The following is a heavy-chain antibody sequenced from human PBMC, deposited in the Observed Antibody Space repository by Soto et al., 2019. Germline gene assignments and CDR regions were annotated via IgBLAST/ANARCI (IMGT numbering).Heavy chain of an antibody. Sequence: GASVKVSCKASGYTFTGYYMHWVRQAPGQGLEWMGWINPNSGGTNYAQKFQGWVTMTRDTSISTAYMELSRLRSDDTAVYYCATSPRFLEWFYRRSPDYGMDVWGQGTTVTVSS. J-gene: IGHJ6*02. V-gene: IGHV1-2*04. CDR3: ATSPRFLEWFYRRSPDYGMDV. CDR2: INPNSGGT. CDR1: GYTFTGYY. D-gene: IGHD3-3*01.